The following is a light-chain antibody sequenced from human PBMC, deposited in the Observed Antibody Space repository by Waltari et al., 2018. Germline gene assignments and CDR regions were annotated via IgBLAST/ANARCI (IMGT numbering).Light chain of an antibody. V-gene: IGKV3-20*01. CDR1: QSLSVAY. J-gene: IGKJ2*01. CDR3: QQYVNSPGT. CDR2: GAL. Sequence: EIVLTQSPGTLSLSPGETATLSCRASQSLSVAYIAWYQHNSGQAPRLLIYGALYRAADIPERFSGSGSGTDFTLTISRLEPEDFAFYYCQQYVNSPGTFGQGSKLESK.